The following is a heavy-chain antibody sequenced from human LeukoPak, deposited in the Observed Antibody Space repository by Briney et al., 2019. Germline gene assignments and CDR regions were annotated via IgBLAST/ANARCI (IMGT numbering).Heavy chain of an antibody. J-gene: IGHJ4*02. CDR1: GGSFSGYY. CDR3: VTAVVTPGRFDY. V-gene: IGHV4-34*01. Sequence: SETLSLTCAVYGGSFSGYYWSWIRQPPGKGLEWSGEINHSGSTNYNPSLKSRVTISVDTSKNQFSLKLSSVSAADTAVYYCVTAVVTPGRFDYWGQGTLVTVSS. CDR2: INHSGST. D-gene: IGHD3-10*01.